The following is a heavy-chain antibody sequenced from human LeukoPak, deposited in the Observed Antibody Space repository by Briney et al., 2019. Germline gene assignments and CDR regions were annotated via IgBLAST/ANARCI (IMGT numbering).Heavy chain of an antibody. CDR2: IKSKAGNYAT. J-gene: IGHJ4*02. CDR1: GFTFSDST. Sequence: PGGSLRLSCAASGFTFSDSTMHWVRQASGKGPEWVGRIKSKAGNYATAYAASVTGRFTISRDNSKNTLYLQMNSLRAEDTAVYYCAKDALPSSSWYAYYFDYWGQGTLVTVSS. D-gene: IGHD6-13*01. CDR3: AKDALPSSSWYAYYFDY. V-gene: IGHV3-73*01.